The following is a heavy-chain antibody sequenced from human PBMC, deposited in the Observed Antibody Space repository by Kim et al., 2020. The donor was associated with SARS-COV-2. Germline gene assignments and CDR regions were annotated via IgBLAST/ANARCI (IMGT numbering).Heavy chain of an antibody. CDR1: GGSISSYY. Sequence: SETLSLTCTVSGGSISSYYWNWIRQPPGKGLEWIGYIYYSGITNYNPSLKSRVTISVDTSKNQFSLKLSSVTAADTAVYYCARSSIVGATVDYWGQGTLVTVSS. CDR2: IYYSGIT. V-gene: IGHV4-59*13. J-gene: IGHJ4*02. CDR3: ARSSIVGATVDY. D-gene: IGHD1-26*01.